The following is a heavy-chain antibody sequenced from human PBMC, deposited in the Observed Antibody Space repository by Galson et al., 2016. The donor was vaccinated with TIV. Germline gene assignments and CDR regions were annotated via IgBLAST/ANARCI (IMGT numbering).Heavy chain of an antibody. CDR1: GFTFGNSA. CDR2: INDDGGRT. D-gene: IGHD3-16*02. J-gene: IGHJ4*02. V-gene: IGHV3-23*01. CDR3: EKVEDGAMLTYGGIIVLGGFDY. Sequence: SLRLSCAASGFTFGNSAMSWVRQAPGKGLEWVSVINDDGGRTNYANSVKGRLTISRDNSKNMVYLQMYNLRVEDTAVYYCEKVEDGAMLTYGGIIVLGGFDYWGQGSLVTVSS.